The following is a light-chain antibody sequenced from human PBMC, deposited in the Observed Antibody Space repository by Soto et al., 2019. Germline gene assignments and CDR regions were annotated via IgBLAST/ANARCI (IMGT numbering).Light chain of an antibody. V-gene: IGLV2-11*01. J-gene: IGLJ2*01. CDR2: DVT. CDR1: SSDVGAYDY. Sequence: QSAVTQPRSVSGSPGQSVTISCTGTSSDVGAYDYVSWYQQHPGKAPKLILYDVTKRPSGVPDRFSGSKSGNTASLTISGLQAEDEADYYCCSYAGSYTVIFGGGTQLTVL. CDR3: CSYAGSYTVI.